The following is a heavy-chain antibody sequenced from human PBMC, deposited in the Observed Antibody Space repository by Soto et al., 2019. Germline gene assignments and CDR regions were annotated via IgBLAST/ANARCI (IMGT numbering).Heavy chain of an antibody. Sequence: QVQLVQSGAEVKKPGSSVKVSCKASGGTFNNNAISWVRQAPGQGLEWMGGIIPILGTANYAQKFQGRVTITADESTSTAYMELSSLRSEDTAVYYCASHITMVRGVIPGGVQGAGYWGQGTLVTVSS. CDR2: IIPILGTA. D-gene: IGHD3-10*01. J-gene: IGHJ4*02. V-gene: IGHV1-69*01. CDR1: GGTFNNNA. CDR3: ASHITMVRGVIPGGVQGAGY.